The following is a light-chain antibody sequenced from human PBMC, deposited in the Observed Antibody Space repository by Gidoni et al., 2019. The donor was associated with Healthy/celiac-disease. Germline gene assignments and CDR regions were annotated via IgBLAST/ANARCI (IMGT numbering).Light chain of an antibody. CDR1: SSNIGAGYD. CDR2: GNN. J-gene: IGLJ1*01. CDR3: QSYDSSLSGFYV. Sequence: QSVLTQPPSVSGAPGPRLTISCTGSSSNIGAGYDVHWYQQLPGTAPKLLIYGNNNRPSGVPDRFSGSKSGTAASLAITGLQAEDEADYYCQSYDSSLSGFYVFGTGTKVTVL. V-gene: IGLV1-40*01.